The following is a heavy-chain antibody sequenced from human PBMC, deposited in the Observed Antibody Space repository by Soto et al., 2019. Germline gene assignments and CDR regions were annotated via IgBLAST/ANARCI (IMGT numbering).Heavy chain of an antibody. CDR1: GYSFTVYW. CDR3: ARQDGAANYYLDH. Sequence: PGESLKISCGGSGYSFTVYWIAWVRQMPGKGLEWMGIIYPGDSDTRYSPSFQGQVTISADKSISTVYLQWSSLKASDTAIYYCARQDGAANYYLDHWGQGTLVTVSS. J-gene: IGHJ4*02. D-gene: IGHD1-1*01. CDR2: IYPGDSDT. V-gene: IGHV5-51*01.